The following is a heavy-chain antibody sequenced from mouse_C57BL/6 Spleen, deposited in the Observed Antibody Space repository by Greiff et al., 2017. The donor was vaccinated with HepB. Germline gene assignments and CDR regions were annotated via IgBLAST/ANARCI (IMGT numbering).Heavy chain of an antibody. Sequence: QVQLKQPGAELVRPGSSVKLSCKASGYTFTSYWMHWVKQRPIQGLEWIGNIDPSDSETHYNQKFKDKATLTVDKSSSTAYMQLSSLTSEDSAVYYCARRSYGNFLDYWGQGTTLTVSS. CDR3: ARRSYGNFLDY. V-gene: IGHV1-52*01. CDR2: IDPSDSET. J-gene: IGHJ2*01. D-gene: IGHD2-1*01. CDR1: GYTFTSYW.